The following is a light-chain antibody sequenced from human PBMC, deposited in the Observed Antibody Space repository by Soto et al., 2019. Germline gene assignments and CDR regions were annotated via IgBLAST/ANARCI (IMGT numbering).Light chain of an antibody. Sequence: QSALTQPRSVSGSPGQSVTISCTGTSSDVGGYNYVSWFQQHPGKAPKLMIYDVTKRPSGVPDRFSGSKSGNTASLTISGLQVEDEADYFCCSYAGFSTLVFGGGTKLTVL. CDR2: DVT. CDR3: CSYAGFSTLV. V-gene: IGLV2-11*01. CDR1: SSDVGGYNY. J-gene: IGLJ3*02.